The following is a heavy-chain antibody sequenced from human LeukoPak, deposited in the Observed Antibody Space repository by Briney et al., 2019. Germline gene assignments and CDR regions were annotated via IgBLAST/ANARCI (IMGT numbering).Heavy chain of an antibody. V-gene: IGHV4-59*08. Sequence: PSETLSLTCTVSGGSIGSYYWSWIRQPPGKGLEWIGYIYYSVTTNYNPSFKSRVTISVDTSKNQFSLKLSSVTAADTAVYYCARHPIVATGTLFDYWGQGTLVTVSS. J-gene: IGHJ4*02. CDR1: GGSIGSYY. CDR3: ARHPIVATGTLFDY. D-gene: IGHD5-12*01. CDR2: IYYSVTT.